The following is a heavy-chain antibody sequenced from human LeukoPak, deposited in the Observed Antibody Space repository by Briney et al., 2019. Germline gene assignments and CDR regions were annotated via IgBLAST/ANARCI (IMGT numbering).Heavy chain of an antibody. V-gene: IGHV1-2*02. CDR1: GYTFTGYY. Sequence: ASVKVSCKASGYTFTGYYMHWMRQAPGQGLEWMGWINPNSGGTNYAQKFQGRVTMTRDTSISTAYMELSRLRSDDTAVYYCARDPPPNRLGPNFDYWGQGTLVTVSS. CDR3: ARDPPPNRLGPNFDY. CDR2: INPNSGGT. J-gene: IGHJ4*02.